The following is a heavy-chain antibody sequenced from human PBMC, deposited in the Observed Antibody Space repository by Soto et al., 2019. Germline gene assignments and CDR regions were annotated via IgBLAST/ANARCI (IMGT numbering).Heavy chain of an antibody. V-gene: IGHV5-10-1*01. CDR2: IDPSDSYT. D-gene: IGHD6-13*01. Sequence: GASFKISCKGSGYSFCRYWITRVRQIPGNGMEWMVRIDPSDSYTNYSPSFQGHVTISADKSISSAYLQWSSLKASDTAMYYCARQDTSSWFEYYFSSGIDVWAQEIT. CDR3: ARQDTSSWFEYYFSSGIDV. CDR1: GYSFCRYW. J-gene: IGHJ6*02.